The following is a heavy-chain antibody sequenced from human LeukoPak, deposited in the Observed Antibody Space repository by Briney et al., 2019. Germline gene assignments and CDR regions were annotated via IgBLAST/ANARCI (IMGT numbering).Heavy chain of an antibody. Sequence: PGGSPRLXCAASGFTFSSYAMSWVRLAPGKGLEWVSAISGSGGSTYYADSVKGRFTISRDNSKNTLYLQINSLRAEDTAVYYCAKDSVAGMCFDYWGQGTLVTVSS. J-gene: IGHJ4*02. D-gene: IGHD6-19*01. CDR1: GFTFSSYA. CDR2: ISGSGGST. V-gene: IGHV3-23*01. CDR3: AKDSVAGMCFDY.